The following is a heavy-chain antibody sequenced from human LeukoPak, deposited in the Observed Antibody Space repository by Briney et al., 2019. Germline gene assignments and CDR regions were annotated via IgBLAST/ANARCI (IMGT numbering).Heavy chain of an antibody. D-gene: IGHD6-13*01. V-gene: IGHV3-7*01. CDR1: GFTFSSYW. CDR2: IKQDGSEI. J-gene: IGHJ4*02. CDR3: ARVGGGSSWTFDY. Sequence: GGSLRLSCAASGFTFSSYWMSWFRQAPGKGLEWVANIKQDGSEIYYVDSVKGRFTISRDNVKNSLYLQMNSLRAEETAVYYCARVGGGSSWTFDYWGQGTLVTVSS.